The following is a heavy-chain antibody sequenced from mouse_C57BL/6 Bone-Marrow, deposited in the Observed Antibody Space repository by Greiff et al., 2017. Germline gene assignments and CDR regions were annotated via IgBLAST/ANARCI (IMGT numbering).Heavy chain of an antibody. CDR2: IDPNSGGT. CDR3: ARGTTTVVADFDY. Sequence: QVHVKQSGAELVKPGASVKLSCKASGYTFTSYWMHWVKQRPGRGLEWIGRIDPNSGGTKYNEKFKSKATLTVDKPSSTAYMQLSSLTSEDSAVYYCARGTTTVVADFDYWGQGTTLTGSS. CDR1: GYTFTSYW. D-gene: IGHD1-1*01. J-gene: IGHJ2*01. V-gene: IGHV1-72*01.